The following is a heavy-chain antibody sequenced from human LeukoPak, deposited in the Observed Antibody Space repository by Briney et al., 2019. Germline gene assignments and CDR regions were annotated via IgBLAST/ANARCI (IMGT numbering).Heavy chain of an antibody. V-gene: IGHV3-21*01. J-gene: IGHJ6*02. D-gene: IGHD3-16*01. CDR1: GFTFNNAW. CDR2: ISSSSSYI. CDR3: ARGGGLDV. Sequence: GGSLRLSCAASGFTFNNAWMNWVRQAPGKGLEWVSSISSSSSYIYYADSVKGRFTISRDNAKNSLYLQMNSLRAEDTAVYFCARGGGLDVWGQGATVTVSS.